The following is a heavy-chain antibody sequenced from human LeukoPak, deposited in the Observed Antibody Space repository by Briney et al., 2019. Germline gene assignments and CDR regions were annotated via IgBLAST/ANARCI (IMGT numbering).Heavy chain of an antibody. V-gene: IGHV4-4*02. CDR1: GGSISSSNW. D-gene: IGHD5-24*01. CDR3: ARASMEMATAFDY. Sequence: SETLSLTCAVSGGSISSSNWWSWVRQPPGKGLEWIGEIYHSGSTNYNPSLKSRVTISVDKSKNQFSLKLSSVTAADTAVYYCARASMEMATAFDYWGQGTLVTVSS. J-gene: IGHJ4*02. CDR2: IYHSGST.